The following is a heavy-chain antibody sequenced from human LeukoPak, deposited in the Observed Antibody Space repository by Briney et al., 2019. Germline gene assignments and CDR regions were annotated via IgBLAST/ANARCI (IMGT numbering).Heavy chain of an antibody. CDR2: ISSSSSYI. CDR3: ARNDILTGYYYHFDY. J-gene: IGHJ4*02. D-gene: IGHD3-9*01. CDR1: GFAFSSYS. V-gene: IGHV3-21*01. Sequence: GGSLRLSCAASGFAFSSYSMNWVRQAPGKGLEWVSSISSSSSYIYYADSVKGRFTISRDNAKNSLYLQMNSLRAEDTAVYYCARNDILTGYYYHFDYWGQGTLVTVSS.